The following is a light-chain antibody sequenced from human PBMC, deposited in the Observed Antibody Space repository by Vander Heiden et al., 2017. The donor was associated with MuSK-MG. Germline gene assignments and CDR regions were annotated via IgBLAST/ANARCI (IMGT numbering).Light chain of an antibody. CDR1: SLRSYY. Sequence: SSELTQDPAVSVALGQTARTTCQGDSLRSYYASWYQQNPGQAPVLVIYGKNNRPSGIPDRFSGCSSGNTASLTITGAQAEDEADYYCNSRDSSGNHVVFGGGTKLTVL. V-gene: IGLV3-19*01. CDR2: GKN. CDR3: NSRDSSGNHVV. J-gene: IGLJ2*01.